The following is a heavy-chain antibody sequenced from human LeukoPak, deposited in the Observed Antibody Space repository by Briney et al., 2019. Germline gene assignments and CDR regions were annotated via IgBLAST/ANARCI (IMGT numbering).Heavy chain of an antibody. V-gene: IGHV4-38-2*02. CDR2: IYHSGST. J-gene: IGHJ6*03. D-gene: IGHD6-6*01. CDR1: GYSISSGYY. CDR3: ARGRRSLLHYYYYMDV. Sequence: PSETLSLTCTVSGYSISSGYYWGWIRQPPGKGLEWIGSIYHSGSTYYNPSLKSRVTISVDTSKNQFSLKLSSVTAADTAVYYCARGRRSLLHYYYYMDVWGKGTTVTVSS.